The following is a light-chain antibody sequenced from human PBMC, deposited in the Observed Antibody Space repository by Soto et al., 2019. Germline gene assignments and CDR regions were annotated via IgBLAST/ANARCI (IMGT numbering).Light chain of an antibody. Sequence: DIVMTQSPFSLSVTPGEPASISCRSSRSLYNSGYNYLDWYPQKPGQPPQLLIYFGSNRASGVPDRFSGTGSGTDFTLEISRVESEDLGVYYCMQTLQTPLTFGGGTKVEI. CDR3: MQTLQTPLT. CDR2: FGS. V-gene: IGKV2-28*01. J-gene: IGKJ4*01. CDR1: RSLYNSGYNY.